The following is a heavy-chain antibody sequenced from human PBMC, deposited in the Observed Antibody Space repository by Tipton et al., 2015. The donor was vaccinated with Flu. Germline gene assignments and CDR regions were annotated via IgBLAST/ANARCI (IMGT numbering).Heavy chain of an antibody. CDR1: GGSISSYY. J-gene: IGHJ4*02. Sequence: TLSLTCTVSGGSISSYYWSWIRQPPGKGLEWIGYIYYSGSTNYNPSLKSRVTISVDTSKNQFSLKLSSVTAADTAVYYCARGELPYYFDYWGQGTLVTVSS. CDR2: IYYSGST. D-gene: IGHD1-26*01. CDR3: ARGELPYYFDY. V-gene: IGHV4-59*01.